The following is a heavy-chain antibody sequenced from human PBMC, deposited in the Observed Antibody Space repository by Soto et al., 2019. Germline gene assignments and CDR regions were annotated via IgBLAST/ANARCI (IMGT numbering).Heavy chain of an antibody. V-gene: IGHV3-48*03. CDR1: GFIVSSYE. CDR2: ISQGSTTI. CDR3: ARHRSPSPEY. Sequence: GGSQRLFCVASGFIVSSYEMNWIRQAPGKGLEWISYISQGSTTIYYADSVKGRFTISRDNAKNSLFLQMSGLRLEDTATYYCARHRSPSPEYCGQGSMVTVFS. J-gene: IGHJ4*02.